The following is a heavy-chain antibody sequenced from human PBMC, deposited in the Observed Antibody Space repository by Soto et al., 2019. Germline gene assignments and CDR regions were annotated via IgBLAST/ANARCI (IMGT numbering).Heavy chain of an antibody. D-gene: IGHD2-2*01. CDR3: ARVDNEPAAPYYYGMDV. CDR2: ISAYNGNT. V-gene: IGHV1-18*01. J-gene: IGHJ6*02. CDR1: GYTFTSYG. Sequence: QVQLVQSGAEVKKPGASVKVSCKASGYTFTSYGISWVRQAPGQGLEWMGWISAYNGNTNYAQKLQGRVTMTTDTATSTAYMELRSLRSDDTAVYYCARVDNEPAAPYYYGMDVWGQGTTVTVSS.